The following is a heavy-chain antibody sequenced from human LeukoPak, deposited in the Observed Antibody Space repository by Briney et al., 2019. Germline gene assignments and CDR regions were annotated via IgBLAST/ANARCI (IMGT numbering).Heavy chain of an antibody. D-gene: IGHD1/OR15-1a*01. Sequence: SETLSLTCTVSGGSISISDSYWAWIRQPPGKGLEWIGIIYYSGRTYYNPSLKSRVTISVDTSSNQFSLKVSSVTAADTAVYYCARQRVNKWNNLWSFDYWGQGTLVTVSS. V-gene: IGHV4-39*01. CDR2: IYYSGRT. CDR3: ARQRVNKWNNLWSFDY. CDR1: GGSISISDSY. J-gene: IGHJ4*02.